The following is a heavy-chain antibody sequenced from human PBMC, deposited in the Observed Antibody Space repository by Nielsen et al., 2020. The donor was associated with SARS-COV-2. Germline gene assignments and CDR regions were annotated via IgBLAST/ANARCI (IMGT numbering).Heavy chain of an antibody. CDR2: ISSSSSYI. D-gene: IGHD2-21*02. CDR3: ARDNGPRVTRGIPFDY. J-gene: IGHJ4*02. CDR1: GFTFSSYA. Sequence: GGSLRLSCAASGFTFSSYAMSWVRQAPGKGLEWVSSISSSSSYIYYADSVKGRFTISRDNAKNSLYLQMNSLRAEDTAVYYCARDNGPRVTRGIPFDYWGQGTLVTVSS. V-gene: IGHV3-21*01.